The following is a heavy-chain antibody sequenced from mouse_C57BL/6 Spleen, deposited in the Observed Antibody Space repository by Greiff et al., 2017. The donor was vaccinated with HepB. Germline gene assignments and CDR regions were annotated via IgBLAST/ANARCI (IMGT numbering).Heavy chain of an antibody. CDR3: ARGAITKVVRGYFDY. CDR2: INPNYGTT. Sequence: EVKLMESGPELVKPGASVKISCKASGYSFTDYNMNWVKQSNGKSLEWIGVINPNYGTTSYNQKFKGKATLTVDQSSSTAYMQLNSLTSEDSAVYYCARGAITKVVRGYFDYGGQGITLTVFS. D-gene: IGHD1-1*01. CDR1: GYSFTDYN. J-gene: IGHJ2*01. V-gene: IGHV1-39*01.